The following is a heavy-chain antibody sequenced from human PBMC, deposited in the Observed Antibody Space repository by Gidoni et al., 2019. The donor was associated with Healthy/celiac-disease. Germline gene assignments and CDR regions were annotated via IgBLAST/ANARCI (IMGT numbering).Heavy chain of an antibody. CDR2: IYYSGST. D-gene: IGHD3-22*01. CDR1: GVLVSSGSFY. J-gene: IGHJ6*02. V-gene: IGHV4-61*01. Sequence: QVQLQESGPGLVKPTETLSLTCTVPGVLVSSGSFYWIWIRQPPGKGLEWIGYIYYSGSTNYNPSRKSRVTISVDTSKNQFSLKLSSVTAADTAVYYCATGPLRGYYDSSGYYPSYYYYYGMDVWGQGTTVTVSS. CDR3: ATGPLRGYYDSSGYYPSYYYYYGMDV.